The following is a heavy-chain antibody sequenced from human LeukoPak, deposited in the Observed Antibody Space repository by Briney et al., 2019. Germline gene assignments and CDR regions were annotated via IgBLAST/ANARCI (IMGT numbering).Heavy chain of an antibody. CDR2: ITGTSGNI. CDR1: GFTFSTYA. V-gene: IGHV3-23*01. J-gene: IGHJ4*02. D-gene: IGHD6-19*01. CDR3: AKGTAVADIYFDY. Sequence: GGSLRLSCAASGFTFSTYAMSWVRQAPGKGLEWISSITGTSGNIYSADSVRGRFSISRDNSKNMLYLQMNSLRAEDTAVYYCAKGTAVADIYFDYWGQGTLVTVSS.